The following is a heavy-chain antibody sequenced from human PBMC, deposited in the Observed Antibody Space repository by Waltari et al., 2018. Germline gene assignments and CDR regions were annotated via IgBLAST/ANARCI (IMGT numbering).Heavy chain of an antibody. CDR1: GFTFSSYA. J-gene: IGHJ4*02. CDR3: ARDSSYGDYFFDY. V-gene: IGHV3-64*01. Sequence: EVQLVESGGGLVQPGGSLRLSCAASGFTFSSYAMHWVRQAPGKGLEYVSAISSNGGSTYYANSVKGRFTISRDNSKNTLYLQMGSLRAEDMAVYYCARDSSYGDYFFDYWGQGTLVTVSS. CDR2: ISSNGGST. D-gene: IGHD4-17*01.